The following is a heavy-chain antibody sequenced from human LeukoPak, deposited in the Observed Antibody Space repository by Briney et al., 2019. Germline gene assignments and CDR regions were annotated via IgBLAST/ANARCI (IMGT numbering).Heavy chain of an antibody. V-gene: IGHV3-23*01. CDR3: AIRGVSSNSLFDH. J-gene: IGHJ4*02. CDR2: ISGRGDST. Sequence: PGGSLRLSCAASGFTFYTYAMSWVRQAPGKGLEWVSAISGRGDSTNYADSVKGRFIISRDNSRDTLYLQMNSLRAEDTAVYYCAIRGVSSNSLFDHWGQGTLVTVSS. CDR1: GFTFYTYA. D-gene: IGHD6-6*01.